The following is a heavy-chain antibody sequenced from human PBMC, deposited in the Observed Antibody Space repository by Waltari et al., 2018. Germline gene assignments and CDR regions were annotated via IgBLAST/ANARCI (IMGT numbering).Heavy chain of an antibody. Sequence: EVQLVESGGGLVKPGGSLRPSCSASGFTFSRYSMNWVGQAPGKGLEWVSSISSSSSYRYYADSVKGRFTISRDNAKNSLYLQMNSLRAEDTAVYYCARPYCSGGSCYLGAFDIWGQGTMVTVSS. D-gene: IGHD2-15*01. CDR2: ISSSSSYR. CDR1: GFTFSRYS. V-gene: IGHV3-21*01. J-gene: IGHJ3*02. CDR3: ARPYCSGGSCYLGAFDI.